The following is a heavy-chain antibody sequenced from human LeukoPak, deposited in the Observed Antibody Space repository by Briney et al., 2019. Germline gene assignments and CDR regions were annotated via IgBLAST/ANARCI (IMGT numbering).Heavy chain of an antibody. V-gene: IGHV4-38-2*02. CDR3: ARNYGSGNPGYYFDY. J-gene: IGHJ4*02. CDR1: GHSIINSFY. CDR2: IYHTGAT. D-gene: IGHD3-10*01. Sequence: SETLSLTCTVSGHSIINSFYWGWIRQPPGKGLEWIGSIYHTGATYYNPSLKSRVTISLDTSKNQFSLKVKSVTAADTAVYYCARNYGSGNPGYYFDYWGQGALVTVSS.